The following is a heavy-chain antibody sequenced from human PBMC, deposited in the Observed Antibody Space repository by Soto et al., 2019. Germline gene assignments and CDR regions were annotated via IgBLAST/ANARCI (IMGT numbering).Heavy chain of an antibody. D-gene: IGHD1-26*01. J-gene: IGHJ1*01. CDR2: INDDGSEE. CDR3: ARELIVGPAEYFQD. CDR1: GFTFKYDW. Sequence: LRLSCVASGFTFKYDWMSWVRQSPGKGLEWVANINDDGSEEYYLDSVRGRFTISRDNAKNSLFLHMNSLTTEDTAVYFCARELIVGPAEYFQDWGQGTRVTVS. V-gene: IGHV3-7*01.